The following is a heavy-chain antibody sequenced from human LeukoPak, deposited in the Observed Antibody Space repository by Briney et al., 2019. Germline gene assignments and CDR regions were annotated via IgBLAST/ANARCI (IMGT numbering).Heavy chain of an antibody. CDR3: AREVLGTTSDI. CDR2: INHSGST. D-gene: IGHD3-16*01. CDR1: GGSFSGYY. V-gene: IGHV4-34*01. J-gene: IGHJ3*02. Sequence: PSETLSLTCAVYGGSFSGYYWSWIRQPPGKGLEWIGEINHSGSTNYNPSLKSRVTISVDTSKNQFSLKLRSVTAADTAVYYCAREVLGTTSDIWGQRTMVTVSS.